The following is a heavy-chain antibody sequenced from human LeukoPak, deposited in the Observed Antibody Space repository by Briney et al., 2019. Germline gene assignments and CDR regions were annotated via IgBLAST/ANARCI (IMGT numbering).Heavy chain of an antibody. CDR3: ARAPAGAAAGTYVGY. CDR1: GYTFTSYG. V-gene: IGHV1-18*01. D-gene: IGHD6-13*01. J-gene: IGHJ4*02. CDR2: ISAYNGNT. Sequence: ASVKVSCKASGYTFTSYGISWVRQAPGQGLEWMGWISAYNGNTNYAQKLQGRVTMTTDTSTSTAYTELRSLRSDDTAVYYCARAPAGAAAGTYVGYWGQGTLVTVSS.